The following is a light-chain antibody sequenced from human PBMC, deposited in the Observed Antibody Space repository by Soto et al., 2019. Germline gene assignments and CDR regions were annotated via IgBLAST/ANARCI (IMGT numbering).Light chain of an antibody. CDR2: EVN. CDR3: SSYTNINTRACV. Sequence: QSVLTQPASVSGSPGQSITISCTGTSGDIGSYNRVSWYQQHPGKAPKLIIYEVNDRPSGVSNRFSGSKSGNTASLTISGPQAQDEAEYYCSSYTNINTRACVFGTGTKLTVL. CDR1: SGDIGSYNR. V-gene: IGLV2-14*01. J-gene: IGLJ1*01.